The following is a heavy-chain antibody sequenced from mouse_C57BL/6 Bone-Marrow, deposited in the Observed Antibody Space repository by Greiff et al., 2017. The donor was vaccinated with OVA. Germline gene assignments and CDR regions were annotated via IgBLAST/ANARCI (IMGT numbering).Heavy chain of an antibody. V-gene: IGHV5-16*01. CDR1: GFTFSDYY. CDR3: ARDDRLHAMDY. Sequence: EVQLVESEGGLVQPGSSMKLSCTASGFTFSDYYMAWVRQVPEKGLEWVANINYDGSSTYYLDSLKSRFIISRDNAKNILYLQMSSLKSEDTATYYCARDDRLHAMDYWGQGTSVTVPS. J-gene: IGHJ4*01. CDR2: INYDGSST.